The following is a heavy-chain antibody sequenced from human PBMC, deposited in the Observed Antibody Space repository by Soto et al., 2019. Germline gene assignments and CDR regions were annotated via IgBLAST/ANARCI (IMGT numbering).Heavy chain of an antibody. CDR3: AILATYYFDNSDNYFKF. V-gene: IGHV1-3*05. Sequence: QVQLVQSGAEEMKPGASVKVSCKAAGYTLTRYSRHWVRQAPGQRLEWMGWINAGNGNTKFSQKFQGRVNITRDTYASTAYMELRGLTSECTAVYYCAILATYYFDNSDNYFKFWGHGSLITVSS. D-gene: IGHD3-22*01. CDR2: INAGNGNT. J-gene: IGHJ4*01. CDR1: GYTLTRYS.